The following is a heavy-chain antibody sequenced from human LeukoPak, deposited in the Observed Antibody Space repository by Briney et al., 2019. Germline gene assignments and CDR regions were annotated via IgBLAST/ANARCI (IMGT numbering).Heavy chain of an antibody. D-gene: IGHD3-3*01. V-gene: IGHV3-74*01. J-gene: IGHJ4*02. Sequence: GGSLRLSCAASGFTLSSHWMHWVRQAPGKGLVWVSRINSDGSSTSYADSVKGRFTISRDNAKNTLYLQMNSLRAEDTAVYYCARDPAYYDFWSGYYIGSPADYWGQGTLVTVSS. CDR2: INSDGSST. CDR1: GFTLSSHW. CDR3: ARDPAYYDFWSGYYIGSPADY.